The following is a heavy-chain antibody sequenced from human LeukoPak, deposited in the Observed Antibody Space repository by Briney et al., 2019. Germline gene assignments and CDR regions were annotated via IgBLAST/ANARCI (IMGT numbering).Heavy chain of an antibody. CDR1: GYTFTGYY. V-gene: IGHV1-69*02. D-gene: IGHD1-26*01. CDR2: IIPILGVA. J-gene: IGHJ3*02. Sequence: SVKVSCKASGYTFTGYYMHWVRQAPGQGLEWMGRIIPILGVANYAQKFQGRVTITADKSTSTAYMELSSLRSEDTAVYYCASANPSGSYYRAFDIWGQGTMVTVSS. CDR3: ASANPSGSYYRAFDI.